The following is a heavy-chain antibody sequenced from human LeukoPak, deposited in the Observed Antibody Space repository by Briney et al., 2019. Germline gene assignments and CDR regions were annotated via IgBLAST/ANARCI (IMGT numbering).Heavy chain of an antibody. Sequence: SETLSLTCTASGGSISSYYWSWIRQPPGKGLEWIGYIYYSGSTNYNPSLKSRVTISVDTSKNQFSLKLSSVTAADTAVYYCARDGRLGELSWGVFDYWGQGTLVTVSS. CDR1: GGSISSYY. CDR3: ARDGRLGELSWGVFDY. J-gene: IGHJ4*02. D-gene: IGHD3-16*02. V-gene: IGHV4-59*01. CDR2: IYYSGST.